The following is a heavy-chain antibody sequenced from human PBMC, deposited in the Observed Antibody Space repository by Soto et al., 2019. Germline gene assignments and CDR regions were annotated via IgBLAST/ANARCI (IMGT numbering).Heavy chain of an antibody. CDR2: INAGNGNT. Sequence: GASVKVSCKASGYTFTSYAMHWVRQAPGQRLEWMGWINAGNGNTKYSQKFQGRVTITRDTSASTAYMELSSLRSEDTAVYYCAREDCISTSCYWSPHWFDSSGQGTLVTVSS. J-gene: IGHJ5*01. V-gene: IGHV1-3*01. D-gene: IGHD2-2*01. CDR1: GYTFTSYA. CDR3: AREDCISTSCYWSPHWFDS.